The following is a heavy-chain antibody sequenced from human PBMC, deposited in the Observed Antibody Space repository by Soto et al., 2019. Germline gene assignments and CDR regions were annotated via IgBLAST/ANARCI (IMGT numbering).Heavy chain of an antibody. CDR3: ARSIVVVTAADY. Sequence: ASVKVSCKGSGYTFTSYGISWVRQAPGQGLEWMGWISAYNGNTNYAQKFQGRVTITRDTSASTAYMELSSLRSEDTAVYYCARSIVVVTAADYWGQGTLVTVSS. J-gene: IGHJ4*02. CDR1: GYTFTSYG. CDR2: ISAYNGNT. V-gene: IGHV1-18*01. D-gene: IGHD2-21*02.